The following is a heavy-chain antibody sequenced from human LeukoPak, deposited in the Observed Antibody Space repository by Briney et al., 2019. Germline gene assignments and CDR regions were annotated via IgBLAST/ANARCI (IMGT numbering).Heavy chain of an antibody. CDR2: ISTNTGNP. CDR3: ARHRVLETYYYMDV. J-gene: IGHJ6*03. D-gene: IGHD1-1*01. CDR1: GYTFTSYA. V-gene: IGHV7-4-1*02. Sequence: ASVKVSRKASGYTFTSYAMNWVRQAPGQGLEWMGWISTNTGNPTYAQGFTGRFVFSLDTSVSTAYLQISSLKAEDTAVYYCARHRVLETYYYMDVWGKGTTVTVSS.